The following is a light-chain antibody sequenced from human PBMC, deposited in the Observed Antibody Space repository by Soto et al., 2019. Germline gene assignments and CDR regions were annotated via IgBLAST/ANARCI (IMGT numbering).Light chain of an antibody. J-gene: IGKJ5*01. V-gene: IGKV1-39*01. CDR3: QQSYSAPPIT. CDR2: AAS. Sequence: DIQMTQSPSSLPASAGDRVTITCRASQSISSYLIWYQQKPGKAPKLLIYAASTLQSGVPSRFSGSGSGTDFALTISSLQPEDFATYYCQQSYSAPPITFGQGTRLEIK. CDR1: QSISSY.